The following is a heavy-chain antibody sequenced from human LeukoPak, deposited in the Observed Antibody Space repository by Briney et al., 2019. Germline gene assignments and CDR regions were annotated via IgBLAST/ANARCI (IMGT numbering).Heavy chain of an antibody. Sequence: QPGGSLRLSCAASGFTVSSNYMSWVRQAPGKGLEWVSVIYSGGSTYYADSVKGRFTISRDNSKNTLYLQMNSLRAEDTAVYYCARDGGDYGRNYYFDYWGQGTLVTVSS. CDR2: IYSGGST. V-gene: IGHV3-66*01. J-gene: IGHJ4*02. CDR1: GFTVSSNY. CDR3: ARDGGDYGRNYYFDY. D-gene: IGHD4-17*01.